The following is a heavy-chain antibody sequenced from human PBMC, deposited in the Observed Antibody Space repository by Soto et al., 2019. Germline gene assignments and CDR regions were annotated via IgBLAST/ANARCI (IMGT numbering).Heavy chain of an antibody. J-gene: IGHJ6*02. V-gene: IGHV4-31*03. Sequence: SETLSLTCTVSGGSISSGGYYWSWIRQHPGKGLEWIGYIYYSGSTYYNPSLKSRVTISVDTSKNQFSLKLSSVTAADTAVYYCARAPYYYGSGSNIRYYYYYGMDVWGQGTTVTVS. D-gene: IGHD3-10*01. CDR1: GGSISSGGYY. CDR3: ARAPYYYGSGSNIRYYYYYGMDV. CDR2: IYYSGST.